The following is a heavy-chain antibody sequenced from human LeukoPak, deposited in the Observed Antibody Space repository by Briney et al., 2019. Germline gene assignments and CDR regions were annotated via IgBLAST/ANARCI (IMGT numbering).Heavy chain of an antibody. CDR3: ASWGIYYYYYMDV. V-gene: IGHV3-48*04. D-gene: IGHD6-13*01. J-gene: IGHJ6*03. CDR1: GFTFSTYW. Sequence: PGGSLRLSCAASGFTFSTYWMHWVRQAPGKGLEWVSYISSSGSTIYYADSVKGRFTISRDNAKNSLYLQMNSLRAEDTAVYYCASWGIYYYYYMDVWGKGTTVTVSS. CDR2: ISSSGSTI.